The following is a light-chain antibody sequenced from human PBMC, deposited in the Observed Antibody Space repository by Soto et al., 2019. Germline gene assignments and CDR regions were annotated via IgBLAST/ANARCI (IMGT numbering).Light chain of an antibody. CDR2: DAS. J-gene: IGKJ1*01. Sequence: DIQMTQSPSTLSASVGDRVAITCRASESVSAWLAWYQQKPGKAPKLLIYDASNLESGLPSRFSASGSGREFTLTISSLQPDDFATYYCQQYDSFSTFGQGTKVEIK. V-gene: IGKV1-5*01. CDR3: QQYDSFST. CDR1: ESVSAW.